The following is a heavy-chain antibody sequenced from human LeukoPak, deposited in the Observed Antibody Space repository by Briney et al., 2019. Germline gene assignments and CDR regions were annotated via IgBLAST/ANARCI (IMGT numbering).Heavy chain of an antibody. J-gene: IGHJ6*03. V-gene: IGHV1-69*05. Sequence: SVKVSCKASGGTFSSYAISWVRQAPGQGLEWMGRIIPIFGTANYAQKFQGRVTITTDESTSTAYMELSSLRSEDTAVYYCARALVGATTYYYYYYMDVWGKGTTVTVSS. CDR2: IIPIFGTA. CDR3: ARALVGATTYYYYYYMDV. D-gene: IGHD1-26*01. CDR1: GGTFSSYA.